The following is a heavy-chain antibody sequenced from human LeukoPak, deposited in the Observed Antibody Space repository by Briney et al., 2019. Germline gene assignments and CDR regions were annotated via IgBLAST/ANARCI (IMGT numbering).Heavy chain of an antibody. J-gene: IGHJ4*02. CDR2: IYYSGST. Sequence: SETLSLTCTVSGGSISSYYWSWIRQPPGKGLEWIGYIYYSGSTNYNPSLKSRVTISVDTSKNQFSLKLSSVTAADTAVYYCARAGKGYYYDSSPPANSGYDFGYFDYWGQGTLVTVSS. CDR3: ARAGKGYYYDSSPPANSGYDFGYFDY. CDR1: GGSISSYY. V-gene: IGHV4-59*01. D-gene: IGHD3-22*01.